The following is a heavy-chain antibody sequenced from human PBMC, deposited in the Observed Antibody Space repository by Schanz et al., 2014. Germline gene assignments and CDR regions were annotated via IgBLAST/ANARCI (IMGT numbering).Heavy chain of an antibody. CDR2: VNTCSGDA. CDR1: EYSFTSYS. D-gene: IGHD2-15*01. CDR3: ASGIGGCGANNDFDY. Sequence: QVHLVQSGAEVKRPGASVKVSCKASEYSFTSYSMHWARQAPGQRLEWMGWVNTCSGDAKYSQNFQGRVAITRNTSASTAYMELSSLRSEDTAVYSFASGIGGCGANNDFDYWGQGTLVTVSS. V-gene: IGHV1-3*04. J-gene: IGHJ4*02.